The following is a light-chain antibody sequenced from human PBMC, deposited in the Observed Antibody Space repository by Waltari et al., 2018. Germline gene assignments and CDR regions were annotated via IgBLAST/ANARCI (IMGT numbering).Light chain of an antibody. CDR2: KIS. CDR1: QSPVHSDGNTY. CDR3: MQGSHWPRT. Sequence: DVVLTQSLLFLPVTLGQPASMSCRSSQSPVHSDGNTYLTWFHQRPGRSPRRLIYKISRRESGVPDRFSGSGSGTDFTLKISRVEAEDVGVYYCMQGSHWPRTFGQGTKLEI. J-gene: IGKJ2*01. V-gene: IGKV2-30*02.